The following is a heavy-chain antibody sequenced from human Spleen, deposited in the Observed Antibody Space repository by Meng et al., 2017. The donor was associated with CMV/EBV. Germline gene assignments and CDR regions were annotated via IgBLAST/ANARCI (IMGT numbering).Heavy chain of an antibody. J-gene: IGHJ4*02. Sequence: ASVKVSCKASGYTFTGYYIHWVRQAPGQGLEWMGWINPNSGGTNYAQKFQGRVTMTRDTSISTTYMALNRLRSDDTAVYCCARGRLTYFDYWGQGMLVTVSS. CDR3: ARGRLTYFDY. CDR1: GYTFTGYY. D-gene: IGHD2-8*01. CDR2: INPNSGGT. V-gene: IGHV1-2*02.